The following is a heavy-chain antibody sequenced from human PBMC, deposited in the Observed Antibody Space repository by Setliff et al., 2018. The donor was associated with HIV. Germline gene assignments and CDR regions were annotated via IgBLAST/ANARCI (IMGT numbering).Heavy chain of an antibody. CDR3: ARLRGSYDFSNWFDP. J-gene: IGHJ5*02. V-gene: IGHV4-61*01. CDR1: GGSISTATFY. Sequence: SETLSLTCTVSGGSISTATFYWSWIRQPPGKRLEWIGYIYYSGSTNYNPSLKSRVTISVDTAKNQFSLKLSSVTAADTAVYYCARLRGSYDFSNWFDPWGQGTQVTVSS. CDR2: IYYSGST. D-gene: IGHD3-3*01.